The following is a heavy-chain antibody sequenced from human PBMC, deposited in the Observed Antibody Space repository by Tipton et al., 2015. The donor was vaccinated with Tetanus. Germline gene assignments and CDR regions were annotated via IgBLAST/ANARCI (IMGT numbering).Heavy chain of an antibody. D-gene: IGHD1-1*01. Sequence: SLRLSCEGSGFTFSSYSMNWVRQAPGKGLEWVSSISSGTDYIYYADSVTGRFTISRDNAKKSLYLQMNSLRGEDTAVYYCARALWDQRRGGHLDHWGQGTQVTVSS. V-gene: IGHV3-21*01. CDR2: ISSGTDYI. J-gene: IGHJ4*02. CDR3: ARALWDQRRGGHLDH. CDR1: GFTFSSYS.